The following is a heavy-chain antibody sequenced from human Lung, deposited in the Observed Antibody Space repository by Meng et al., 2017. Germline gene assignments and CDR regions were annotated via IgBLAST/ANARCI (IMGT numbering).Heavy chain of an antibody. J-gene: IGHJ4*02. CDR3: ARESGYFEY. CDR1: GFTFRSYW. CDR2: IRGDGGSI. Sequence: VRLGESGGGIVQPGGSLRLSCAASGFTFRSYWMHWVRQAPGKGLVWVSRIRGDGGSIVYADSVKGRFTISRDNAKNTLFLQMNSLRAEDTAVYYCARESGYFEYWGQGILVTVSS. V-gene: IGHV3-74*03.